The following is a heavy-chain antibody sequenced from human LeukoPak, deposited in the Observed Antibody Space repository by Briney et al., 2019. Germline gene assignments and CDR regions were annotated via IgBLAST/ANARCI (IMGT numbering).Heavy chain of an antibody. CDR1: GYTFTGYY. Sequence: GASVKVSCKASGYTFTGYYMHWVRLAPGQGLEWMGWINPNSGGTNYAQKFQGRVTMTRDTSISTAYMELSRLRSDDTAVYYCAVGGGGYCSSTSCYDYGDYVLGAFDIWGQGTMVTVSS. D-gene: IGHD2-2*01. J-gene: IGHJ3*02. CDR2: INPNSGGT. V-gene: IGHV1-2*02. CDR3: AVGGGGYCSSTSCYDYGDYVLGAFDI.